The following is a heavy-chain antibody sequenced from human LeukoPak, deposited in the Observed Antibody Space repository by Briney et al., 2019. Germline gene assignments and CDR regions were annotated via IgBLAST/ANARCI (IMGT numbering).Heavy chain of an antibody. CDR2: INPNSGGT. CDR1: GYTFTGYY. J-gene: IGHJ4*02. CDR3: ARGMITFGGVIVILAYYFDY. D-gene: IGHD3-16*02. V-gene: IGHV1-2*02. Sequence: GASVKVSCKASGYTFTGYYMRWVRQAPGQGLEWMGWINPNSGGTNYAQKFQGRVTMTRDTSISTAYMELSRLRSDDTAVYYCARGMITFGGVIVILAYYFDYWGQGTLVTVSS.